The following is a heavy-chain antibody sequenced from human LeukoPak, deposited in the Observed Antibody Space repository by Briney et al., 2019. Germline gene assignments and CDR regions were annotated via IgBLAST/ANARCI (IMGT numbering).Heavy chain of an antibody. CDR1: GFTFSSYW. CDR2: IRSKTDGGTT. CDR3: TVDFILTGYYSPLLDY. V-gene: IGHV3-15*01. Sequence: GGSLRLSCVASGFTFSSYWMHWVRQAPGKGLEWVGRIRSKTDGGTTDHAVPVKGRFSISRDDSKNTLYLQMNSLKTEDTAVYYCTVDFILTGYYSPLLDYWGQGTLVTVSS. D-gene: IGHD3-9*01. J-gene: IGHJ4*02.